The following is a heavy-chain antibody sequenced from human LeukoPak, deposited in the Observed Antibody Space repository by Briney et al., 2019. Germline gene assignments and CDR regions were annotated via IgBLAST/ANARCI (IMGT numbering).Heavy chain of an antibody. D-gene: IGHD2-2*01. CDR2: IYTSGST. V-gene: IGHV4-4*07. Sequence: SETLSLTCTVSGGSISSYYWSWIRQPAGKGLEWIGRIYTSGSTNYNTSLKSRVTMSVDTSKNQFSLKLSSVTAADTAVYYCARDRGYCSSTSCRWFDPWGQGTLVTVSS. CDR1: GGSISSYY. CDR3: ARDRGYCSSTSCRWFDP. J-gene: IGHJ5*02.